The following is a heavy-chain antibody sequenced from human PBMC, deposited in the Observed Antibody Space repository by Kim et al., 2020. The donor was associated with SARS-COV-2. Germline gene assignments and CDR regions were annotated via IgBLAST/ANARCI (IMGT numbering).Heavy chain of an antibody. CDR2: IWYDGSNK. CDR3: ARGWSGSMTVDY. CDR1: GFTFSSYG. J-gene: IGHJ4*02. V-gene: IGHV3-33*01. D-gene: IGHD3-3*01. Sequence: GGSLRLSCAASGFTFSSYGMHWVRQAPGKGLEWVAVIWYDGSNKYYADSVKGRFTISRDNSKNTLYLQMNSLRAEDTAVYYCARGWSGSMTVDYWGQGTLVTVSS.